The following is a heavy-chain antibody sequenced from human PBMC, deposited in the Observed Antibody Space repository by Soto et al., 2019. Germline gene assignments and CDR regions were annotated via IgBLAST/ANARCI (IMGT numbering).Heavy chain of an antibody. D-gene: IGHD2-15*01. Sequence: QVQLQESGPGLVKPSQTLSLTCTVSGGSISSGDYYWSWIRQPPGKGLEWIGYIYYSGSTYYNPSLKSRVTISVDTSKNQFSLKLSSVPAADTAVYYCARVCSGGSCYSYYYYGMDVWGQGTTVTVSS. V-gene: IGHV4-30-4*01. CDR3: ARVCSGGSCYSYYYYGMDV. J-gene: IGHJ6*02. CDR1: GGSISSGDYY. CDR2: IYYSGST.